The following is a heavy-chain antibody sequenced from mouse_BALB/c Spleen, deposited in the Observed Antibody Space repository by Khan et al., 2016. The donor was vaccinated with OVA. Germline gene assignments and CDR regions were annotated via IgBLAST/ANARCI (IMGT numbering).Heavy chain of an antibody. CDR2: ISSGGSYT. Sequence: EVELVESGGDLVKPGGSLKLSCAAPGFTFSSFGMSWIRQTPDKRLEWVATISSGGSYTYYPDSVKGRFTISRDNAKNTLYLQMSSLKSEDTAMYYCARQYSNSFFEYWGQATTLTVSS. CDR3: ARQYSNSFFEY. CDR1: GFTFSSFG. D-gene: IGHD2-5*01. V-gene: IGHV5-6*01. J-gene: IGHJ2*01.